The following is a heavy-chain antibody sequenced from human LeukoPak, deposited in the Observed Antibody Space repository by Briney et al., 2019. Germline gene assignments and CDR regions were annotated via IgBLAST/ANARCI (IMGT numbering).Heavy chain of an antibody. CDR3: AGKLRGTGYPDF. J-gene: IGHJ4*02. Sequence: PGGSLRLSCAASGFTFSSYGMNWVRQTPGKGLEWVANIKKDGTEKNHADSVKGRSTISRDNAKNLLYLQMNNLRVEDTAVYYCAGKLRGTGYPDFWGQGTLLTVSS. V-gene: IGHV3-7*01. CDR2: IKKDGTEK. CDR1: GFTFSSYG. D-gene: IGHD3-9*01.